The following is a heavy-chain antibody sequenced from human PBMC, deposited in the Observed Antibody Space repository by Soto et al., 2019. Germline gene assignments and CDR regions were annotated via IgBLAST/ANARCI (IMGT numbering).Heavy chain of an antibody. CDR2: ISGSGGST. J-gene: IGHJ5*02. V-gene: IGHV3-23*01. D-gene: IGHD2-2*01. CDR1: GFTFSSYA. CDR3: AKEPSGGVPAAMYWFDP. Sequence: EVQLLESGGGLVQPGGSLRLSCAASGFTFSSYAMSWVRQAPGKGLEWVSAISGSGGSTYYADSVKGRFTISRDNSKNTLYLQMNRLRAEDTAVYYCAKEPSGGVPAAMYWFDPWGQGTLVTVSS.